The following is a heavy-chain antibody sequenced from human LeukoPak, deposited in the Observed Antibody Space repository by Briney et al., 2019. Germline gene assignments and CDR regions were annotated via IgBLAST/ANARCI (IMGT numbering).Heavy chain of an antibody. V-gene: IGHV3-11*04. J-gene: IGHJ6*03. CDR1: GFTFSDYY. Sequence: GGSLRLSCAASGFTFSDYYMSWIRQAPGKGLEWVSYISSSGSTIYYADSVKGRFTISRDNAKNSLYLQMNSLRAEDTAVYYCARYKSKLGIESNNYYYMDVWGKGTTVTVSS. CDR2: ISSSGSTI. CDR3: ARYKSKLGIESNNYYYMDV. D-gene: IGHD7-27*01.